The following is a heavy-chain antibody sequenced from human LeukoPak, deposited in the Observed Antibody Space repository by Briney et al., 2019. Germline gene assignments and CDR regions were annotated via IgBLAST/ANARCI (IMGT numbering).Heavy chain of an antibody. J-gene: IGHJ3*01. Sequence: PGGSLRLSCEASGFTFTSNCMSWVRQVPGKGLEWVAKINEGGREKYYVDLMEGRSTISRDTAKNSLSLLMSRLRAENAAVYYCARDQGYCTSVNCRGDVFDFWGQGSMVSVSS. CDR2: INEGGREK. CDR1: GFTFTSNC. D-gene: IGHD2-8*01. V-gene: IGHV3-7*01. CDR3: ARDQGYCTSVNCRGDVFDF.